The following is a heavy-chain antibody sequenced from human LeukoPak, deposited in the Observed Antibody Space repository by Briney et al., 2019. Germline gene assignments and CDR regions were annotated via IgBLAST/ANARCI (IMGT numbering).Heavy chain of an antibody. Sequence: GRSLRLSCAASGFTFSSYGVHWVRQAPGKGLEWVAVIWYDGSNKYYADSVKGRFTISRDNSKNTLYLQMNSLRAEDTAVYYCARDVTMDGYNGALDYWGQGTLVTVSS. CDR2: IWYDGSNK. V-gene: IGHV3-33*01. J-gene: IGHJ4*02. D-gene: IGHD5-24*01. CDR3: ARDVTMDGYNGALDY. CDR1: GFTFSSYG.